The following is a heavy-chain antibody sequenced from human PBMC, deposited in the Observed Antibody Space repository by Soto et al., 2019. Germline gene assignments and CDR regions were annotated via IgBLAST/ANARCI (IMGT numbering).Heavy chain of an antibody. CDR2: IYYSGST. D-gene: IGHD1-26*01. J-gene: IGHJ4*02. V-gene: IGHV4-59*01. CDR3: ARMGWELLLDY. CDR1: GFSISSYY. Sequence: PSETLSLTCTVSGFSISSYYWSWIRQPPGKGLEWIGYIYYSGSTSYNPSLKSRVTISVDTSKNQFSLKLSSVTAADTAVYYCARMGWELLLDYWGQGTLVTVSS.